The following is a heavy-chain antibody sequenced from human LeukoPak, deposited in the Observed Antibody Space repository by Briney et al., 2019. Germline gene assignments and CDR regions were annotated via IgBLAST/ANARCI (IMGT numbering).Heavy chain of an antibody. D-gene: IGHD4-11*01. CDR1: GFTFSSYA. CDR2: IGAGGTFT. J-gene: IGHJ4*03. Sequence: GGSLRLSCTASGFTFSSYAMSWVRQAPGKGLEWVSGIGAGGTFTYYADSVKGRFTISRDNARNTLYLQMNSLRADDTAVYYCATDLDYTTCGYYFDYWGQGTLVTVSS. CDR3: ATDLDYTTCGYYFDY. V-gene: IGHV3-23*01.